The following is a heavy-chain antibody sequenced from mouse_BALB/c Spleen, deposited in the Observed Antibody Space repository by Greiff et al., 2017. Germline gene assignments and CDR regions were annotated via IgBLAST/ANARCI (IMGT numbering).Heavy chain of an antibody. CDR1: GFSLTGYG. J-gene: IGHJ4*01. CDR3: AKAYYRYDVGYAMDY. V-gene: IGHV2-6-7*01. D-gene: IGHD2-14*01. CDR2: IWGDGST. Sequence: VQLVESGPGLVAPSQSLSITCTVSGFSLTGYGVNWVRQPPGKGLEWLGMIWGDGSTDYNSALKSRLSISKDNSKSQVFLKMNSLQTDDTARYYCAKAYYRYDVGYAMDYWGQGTSVTVSS.